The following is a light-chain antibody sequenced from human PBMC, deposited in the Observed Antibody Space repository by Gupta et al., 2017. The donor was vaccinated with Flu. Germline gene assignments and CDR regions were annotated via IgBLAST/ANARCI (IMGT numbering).Light chain of an antibody. J-gene: IGKJ1*01. CDR2: CAS. Sequence: SLGERATINCKSSQNVLYITNNKNYLAWYQQEPGQPPRLLIYCASTRESGVPDRFSGSGSGTDFTLTISRLEAEDVAVYYCQQYYRSPLTFGRGTKVEIK. CDR1: QNVLYITNNKNY. CDR3: QQYYRSPLT. V-gene: IGKV4-1*01.